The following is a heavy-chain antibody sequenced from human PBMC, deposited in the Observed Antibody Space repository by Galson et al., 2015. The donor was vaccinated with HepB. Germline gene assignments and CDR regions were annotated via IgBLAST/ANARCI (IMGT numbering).Heavy chain of an antibody. CDR2: IWYDGSIQ. J-gene: IGHJ5*02. CDR1: GITLSNFG. V-gene: IGHV3-33*01. CDR3: ARDPSYLGAPVYRFDP. Sequence: SLRLSCAASGITLSNFGMHWVRQAPGKGLEWVAFIWYDGSIQYYVDSVKGRFTISRDNSRNSVYLQMNSLRAEDTAVYFCARDPSYLGAPVYRFDPWGQGTLVTVSS. D-gene: IGHD3-16*01.